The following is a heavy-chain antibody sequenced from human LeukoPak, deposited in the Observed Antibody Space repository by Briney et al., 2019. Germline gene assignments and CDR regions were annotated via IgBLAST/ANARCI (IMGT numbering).Heavy chain of an antibody. V-gene: IGHV4-34*01. J-gene: IGHJ4*02. D-gene: IGHD3-9*01. Sequence: SETLSLTCAVYGGSFSGYYWSWIRQPPGKGLEWIGEINHSGSTNYNPSLKSRVTISVDTSKNQFSLKLSSVTAADTAVYYCARDRRYFDWLLSYSGPHFDYWGQGTLVTVSS. CDR1: GGSFSGYY. CDR3: ARDRRYFDWLLSYSGPHFDY. CDR2: INHSGST.